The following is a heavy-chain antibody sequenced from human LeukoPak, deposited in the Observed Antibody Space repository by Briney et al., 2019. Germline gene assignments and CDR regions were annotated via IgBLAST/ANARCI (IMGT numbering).Heavy chain of an antibody. CDR2: ISSSGSTI. D-gene: IGHD3-10*01. J-gene: IGHJ4*02. V-gene: IGHV3-48*03. CDR1: GFTFSSYE. Sequence: GGSLRLSCAASGFTFSSYEMNWVRQAPGKGLEWVSYISSSGSTIYYADSVKGRFTISRDNAKNSLYLQMNSLRAEDTAVYYCARTMVRGVTTSSDYWGQGTLVTVSS. CDR3: ARTMVRGVTTSSDY.